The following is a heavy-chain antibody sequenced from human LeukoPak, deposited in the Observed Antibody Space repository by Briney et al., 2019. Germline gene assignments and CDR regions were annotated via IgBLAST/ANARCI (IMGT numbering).Heavy chain of an antibody. J-gene: IGHJ3*02. CDR2: INPKTGGR. CDR1: GYSFIGYY. CDR3: ATSTLGADGFDI. V-gene: IGHV1-2*02. D-gene: IGHD3-16*01. Sequence: ASVTVSCMASGYSFIGYYMHWMRQAPGQGLEWMGWINPKTGGRNNAHKFQGRVTMTRDTSISTAYMELSRLGSDDTALYYCATSTLGADGFDIWGQGTMVTVSS.